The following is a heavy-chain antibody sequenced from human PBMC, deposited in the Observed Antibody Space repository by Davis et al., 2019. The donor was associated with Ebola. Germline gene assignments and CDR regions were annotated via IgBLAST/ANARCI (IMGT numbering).Heavy chain of an antibody. V-gene: IGHV3-30*03. J-gene: IGHJ4*02. CDR1: GFTFSSYG. CDR2: ISYDGSNK. D-gene: IGHD1-26*01. Sequence: GGSLRLSCAASGFTFSSYGMHWVRQAPGKGLEWVAVISYDGSNKYYADSVKGRFTISRDNSKNTLYLQMNSLRAEDTAVYYCALGASGSGFDYWGQGTLVTVSS. CDR3: ALGASGSGFDY.